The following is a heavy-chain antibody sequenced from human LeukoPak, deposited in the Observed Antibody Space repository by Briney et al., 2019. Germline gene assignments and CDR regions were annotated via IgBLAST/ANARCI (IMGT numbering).Heavy chain of an antibody. V-gene: IGHV3-23*01. D-gene: IGHD3-22*01. CDR1: GFTFSSYA. CDR3: GEDPNYYDSSGLTYYFDY. J-gene: IGHJ4*02. Sequence: GGSLRLSCAASGFTFSSYAMSWVRQAPGKGLEWVSAISGSGGSTYYADSVKGRFTISRDNSKNTLYLQMNSLRAEDTAVYYCGEDPNYYDSSGLTYYFDYWGQGTLVTVSS. CDR2: ISGSGGST.